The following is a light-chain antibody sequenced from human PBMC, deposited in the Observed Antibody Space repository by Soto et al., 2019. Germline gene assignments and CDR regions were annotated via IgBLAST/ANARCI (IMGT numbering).Light chain of an antibody. CDR3: CSYTGNGNYV. J-gene: IGLJ1*01. V-gene: IGLV2-8*01. CDR2: EVN. Sequence: QSVLTQPPSASGSPGQSVTISCTGTNSDVGGYNYVSWYQLHPGKAPKLMISEVNKRPSGVPDRFSGSKSGNTASLTVSGLLAEDEADYYCCSYTGNGNYVFGTGTKVTVL. CDR1: NSDVGGYNY.